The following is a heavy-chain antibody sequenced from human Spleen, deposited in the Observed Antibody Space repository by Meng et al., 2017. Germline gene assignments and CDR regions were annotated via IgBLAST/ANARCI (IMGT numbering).Heavy chain of an antibody. V-gene: IGHV1-46*01. CDR3: ARDFDYGDYAFYYYYGMDV. CDR1: GYTLTDYY. CDR2: INPSGGST. J-gene: IGHJ6*02. Sequence: ASVKVSCKASGYTLTDYYMHWVRQAPGQGLEWMGIINPSGGSTSYAQKFQGRVTMTRDTSTSTVYMELSSLRSEDTAVYYCARDFDYGDYAFYYYYGMDVWGQGTTVTVSS. D-gene: IGHD4-17*01.